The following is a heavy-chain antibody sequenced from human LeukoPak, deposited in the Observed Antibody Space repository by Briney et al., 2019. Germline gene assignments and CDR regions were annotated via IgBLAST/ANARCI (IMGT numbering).Heavy chain of an antibody. D-gene: IGHD2-8*01. CDR2: IKSKTDGGTT. J-gene: IGHJ6*03. CDR3: TTAGSMVYAASEYYYYYMDV. V-gene: IGHV3-15*01. Sequence: GGSLRLSCAASGFTFSNAWMSWVRQAPGKGLEWVGRIKSKTDGGTTDYAAPVKGRFTISRDDSNNTLYLQMNSLKAEDTAVYYCTTAGSMVYAASEYYYYYMDVWGKGTTVTVSS. CDR1: GFTFSNAW.